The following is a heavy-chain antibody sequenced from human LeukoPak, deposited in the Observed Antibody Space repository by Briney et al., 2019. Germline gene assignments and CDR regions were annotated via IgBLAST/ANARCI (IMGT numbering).Heavy chain of an antibody. J-gene: IGHJ6*03. CDR1: GFTFSSYW. V-gene: IGHV3-7*03. Sequence: GGSLRLSCAAPGFTFSSYWMSWVRQAPGKGLEWVANIKQDGSEKYYVDSVKGRFTISRDNAKNSLYLQMNSLRAEDTDTAVYYCAKDSAVTPYYYYYMDVWGKGTTVTVSS. D-gene: IGHD2-21*02. CDR3: AKDSAVTPYYYYYMDV. CDR2: IKQDGSEK.